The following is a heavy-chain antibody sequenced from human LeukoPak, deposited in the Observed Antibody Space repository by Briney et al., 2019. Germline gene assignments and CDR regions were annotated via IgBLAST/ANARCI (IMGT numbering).Heavy chain of an antibody. CDR2: IYHSGST. CDR1: GGSISSGGYS. V-gene: IGHV4-30-2*01. Sequence: SETLSLTCTVSGGSISSGGYSWSWIRQPPGKGLEWIGYIYHSGSTYYNPSLKSRVTISVDRSKNQFSLKLSSVTAADTAVYYCAREAIAAAGTFDYWGQGTLVTVSS. CDR3: AREAIAAAGTFDY. D-gene: IGHD6-13*01. J-gene: IGHJ4*02.